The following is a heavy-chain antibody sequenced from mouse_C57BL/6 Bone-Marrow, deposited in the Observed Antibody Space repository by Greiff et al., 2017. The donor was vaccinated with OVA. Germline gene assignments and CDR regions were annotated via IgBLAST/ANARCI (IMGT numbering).Heavy chain of an antibody. CDR3: ARWFAY. Sequence: VQLQQPGAELVMPGASVKLSCKASGYTFTSYWMHWVKQRPGQGLEWIGEIDPSDSYTNYNLKFKGKSTLTVDKSSSTAYMQLSSLTSEDSAVYYCARWFAYWGQGTLVTVSA. CDR2: IDPSDSYT. J-gene: IGHJ3*01. CDR1: GYTFTSYW. V-gene: IGHV1-69*01.